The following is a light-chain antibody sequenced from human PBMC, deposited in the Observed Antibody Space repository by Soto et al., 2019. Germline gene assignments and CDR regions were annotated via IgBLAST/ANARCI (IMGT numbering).Light chain of an antibody. J-gene: IGLJ2*01. V-gene: IGLV1-44*01. Sequence: QSVLTQPPSASGTPGQRVSISCSGGSSNIGTNTVNWYQHLPGTAPKLLIFSNDQRPSGVPDRFVGSRSGTSASLAISELQSEDEADYFCSSWDDSLNDPGVPFGGGTKLTVL. CDR2: SND. CDR3: SSWDDSLNDPGVP. CDR1: SSNIGTNT.